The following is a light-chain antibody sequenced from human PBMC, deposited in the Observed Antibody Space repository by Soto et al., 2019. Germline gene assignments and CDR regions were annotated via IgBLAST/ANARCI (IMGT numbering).Light chain of an antibody. CDR3: HQYNNWPLT. V-gene: IGKV3-15*01. CDR2: GAS. J-gene: IGKJ3*01. CDR1: KSISSN. Sequence: EIVMTQSPATLSVSPGERATLSCRASKSISSNLAWYQQKPGQAPRLLIFGASTRATGIPARFSGSGSGTEFTLTMSNLQSEDFAVYYCHQYNNWPLTFGPGTKVDIK.